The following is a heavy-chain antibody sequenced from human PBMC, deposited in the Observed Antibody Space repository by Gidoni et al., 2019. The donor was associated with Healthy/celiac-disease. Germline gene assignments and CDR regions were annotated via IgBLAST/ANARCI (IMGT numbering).Heavy chain of an antibody. CDR1: GRSISSSSYY. V-gene: IGHV4-39*01. D-gene: IGHD3-16*01. CDR3: ARPSAGDLVYFDY. CDR2: IYYSGST. J-gene: IGHJ4*02. Sequence: QLQLQESGPGLVKPSETLSLTCTVSGRSISSSSYYWGWIRQPPGKGLEWIGSIYYSGSTYYNTSLKSRVTISVDTSKNQFSLKLSAGTAADTAVYYCARPSAGDLVYFDYWGQGTLVTVSS.